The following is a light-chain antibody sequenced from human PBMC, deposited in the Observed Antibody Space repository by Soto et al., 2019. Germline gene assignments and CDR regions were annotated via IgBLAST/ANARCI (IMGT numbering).Light chain of an antibody. J-gene: IGKJ1*01. CDR1: QSISSW. CDR2: DAS. CDR3: QQYNSYSRT. Sequence: DIQMTQSPSTLSASVGDRVPITCRASQSISSWLAWYQRKPGKAPKLLIYDASSLESGVPSRFSGSGSGTEFTLTISSLQPDDVATYYCQQYNSYSRTFGQGTKVDIK. V-gene: IGKV1-5*01.